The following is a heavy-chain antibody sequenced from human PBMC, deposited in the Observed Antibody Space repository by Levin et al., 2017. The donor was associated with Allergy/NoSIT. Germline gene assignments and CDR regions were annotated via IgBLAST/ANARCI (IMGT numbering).Heavy chain of an antibody. J-gene: IGHJ6*02. CDR3: VKSTRYCRSASCYDSFGFQCGMDV. V-gene: IGHV3-9*01. CDR2: ISWNSVSI. D-gene: IGHD2-2*01. Sequence: GGSLRLSCAASGFTFDDFAMHWVRQVPGQGLEWVSGISWNSVSIGYVDSVKGRFTISRDNAKNSLYLQINSARSEDTALYYCVKSTRYCRSASCYDSFGFQCGMDVWGQG. CDR1: GFTFDDFA.